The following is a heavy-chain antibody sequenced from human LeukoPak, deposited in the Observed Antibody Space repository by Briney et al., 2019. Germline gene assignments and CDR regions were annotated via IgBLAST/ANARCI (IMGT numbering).Heavy chain of an antibody. CDR2: IYYSGST. CDR1: GGSISSYY. J-gene: IGHJ4*02. CDR3: ARESPPGDY. Sequence: PSETLSLTCTVSGGSISSYYWSWIRQPPGKGLEWIGYIYYSGSTNYNPSLKSRVTISVDTSKNQFSLKLSSVTAADTAVYYCARESPPGDYWGQGTLVTVSS. V-gene: IGHV4-59*12.